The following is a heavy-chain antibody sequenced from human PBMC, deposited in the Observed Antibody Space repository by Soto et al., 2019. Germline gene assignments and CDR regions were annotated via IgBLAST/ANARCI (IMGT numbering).Heavy chain of an antibody. CDR2: ISAYNGNT. CDR1: VYTFTSYG. CDR3: ARDSPPVDY. J-gene: IGHJ4*02. V-gene: IGHV1-18*01. Sequence: ASVKVSCKASVYTFTSYGVSWVRQAPGQGLEWMGWISAYNGNTKYAQKLQGRVTMTTDTSTNTAYMDLRSLRSDDTAVYYCARDSPPVDYWGQGTLVTVSS.